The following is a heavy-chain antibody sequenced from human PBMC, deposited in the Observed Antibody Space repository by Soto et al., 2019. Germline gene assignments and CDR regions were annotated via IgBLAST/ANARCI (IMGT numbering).Heavy chain of an antibody. D-gene: IGHD3-22*01. J-gene: IGHJ4*02. V-gene: IGHV5-51*01. Sequence: GESLKISCKGSGYSFTSYWIGWVRQMPGKGLEWMGIIYPGDSDTRYSPSFQGQVTISADKSISTAYLQWSSLKASDTAMYYCASHDHDSSGYYFGAFDYWGKGTLVTVST. CDR3: ASHDHDSSGYYFGAFDY. CDR1: GYSFTSYW. CDR2: IYPGDSDT.